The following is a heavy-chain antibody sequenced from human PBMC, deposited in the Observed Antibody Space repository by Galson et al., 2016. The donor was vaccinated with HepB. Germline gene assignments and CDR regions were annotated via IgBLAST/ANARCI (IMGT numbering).Heavy chain of an antibody. V-gene: IGHV3-64D*06. CDR2: ISSNGDTT. J-gene: IGHJ4*02. D-gene: IGHD1-26*01. CDR3: VKDGYSGSYDY. CDR1: GFTFSDFA. Sequence: SLRLPCAASGFTFSDFAIHWVRQAPGKGLEYVAGISSNGDTTYFADSVKGRFTISRDNSKNTVYLQLSSLRVDDTAVYYCVKDGYSGSYDYWGQGTLVTVSS.